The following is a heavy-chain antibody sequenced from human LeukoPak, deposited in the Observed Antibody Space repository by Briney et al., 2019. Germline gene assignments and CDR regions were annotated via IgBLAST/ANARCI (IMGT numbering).Heavy chain of an antibody. Sequence: SQTLSLTCNVSGYSISSGDYYWTWIRQPAGKGLEWIGRVDLGGTTSYNPYLISRVTVSVDPSKNQFSLSLTSVTAADTATYYCAREGAYCSGTDCFATTVDAWGPGALVTVSS. V-gene: IGHV4-61*02. D-gene: IGHD2-2*01. J-gene: IGHJ5*02. CDR1: GYSISSGDYY. CDR3: AREGAYCSGTDCFATTVDA. CDR2: VDLGGTT.